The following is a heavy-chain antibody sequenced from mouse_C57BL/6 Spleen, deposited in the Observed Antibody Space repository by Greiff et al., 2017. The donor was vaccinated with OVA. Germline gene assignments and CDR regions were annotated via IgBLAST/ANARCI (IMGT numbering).Heavy chain of an antibody. Sequence: EVKLMESGGGLVKPGGSLKLSCAASGFTFSDYGMHWVRQAPEKGLEWVAYISSGSSTIYYADTVKGRFTISRDNAKNTLFLQMTSLRSEDTAMYYCAILDGYYEAYWGQGTLVTVSA. CDR3: AILDGYYEAY. V-gene: IGHV5-17*01. D-gene: IGHD2-3*01. CDR1: GFTFSDYG. CDR2: ISSGSSTI. J-gene: IGHJ3*01.